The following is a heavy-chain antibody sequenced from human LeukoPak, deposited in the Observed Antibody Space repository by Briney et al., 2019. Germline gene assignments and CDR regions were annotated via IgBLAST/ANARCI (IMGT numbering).Heavy chain of an antibody. J-gene: IGHJ6*02. D-gene: IGHD4-17*01. CDR1: RGSISSCSYY. V-gene: IGHV4-39*01. Sequence: SETLSLTCTVSRGSISSCSYYWGWIRQPPGKGLEWIGSIYYSGSNYCNPSLKSRVTISVDTSKNQFSLKLSSVTAADTAVYYCARKTVTIQYYYYYYGMDVWGQGTTVTVSS. CDR2: IYYSGSN. CDR3: ARKTVTIQYYYYYYGMDV.